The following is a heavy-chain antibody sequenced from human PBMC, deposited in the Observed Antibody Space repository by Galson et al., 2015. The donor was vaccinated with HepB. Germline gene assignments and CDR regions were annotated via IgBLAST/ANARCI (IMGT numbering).Heavy chain of an antibody. D-gene: IGHD5-18*01. Sequence: SLRLSCAASGFTFSGYWMHWVRQAPGKGLVWVSRINSDGSSTSYADSVKGRFTISRDNAKNTLYLQMNSLRAEDTAVYFCARVLGYSYAYYYFDSWGQGTLVTVSS. CDR3: ARVLGYSYAYYYFDS. J-gene: IGHJ4*02. CDR2: INSDGSST. CDR1: GFTFSGYW. V-gene: IGHV3-74*01.